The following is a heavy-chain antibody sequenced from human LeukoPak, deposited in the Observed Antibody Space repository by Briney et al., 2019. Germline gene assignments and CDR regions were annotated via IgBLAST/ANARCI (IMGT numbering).Heavy chain of an antibody. CDR3: VGPSYGSGSYELDY. D-gene: IGHD3-10*01. Sequence: GGSLRLPCSASGYTFSNYAMHWARQAPGKALEYVSSISSNGGSTYYADSVKGRFTISRDNSKNTLYLQMSSLRGEDTAVYYCVGPSYGSGSYELDYWGQGTLVTVSS. CDR2: ISSNGGST. J-gene: IGHJ4*02. V-gene: IGHV3-64D*06. CDR1: GYTFSNYA.